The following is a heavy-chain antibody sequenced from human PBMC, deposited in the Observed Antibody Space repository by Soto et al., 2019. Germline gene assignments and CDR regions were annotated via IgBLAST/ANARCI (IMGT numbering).Heavy chain of an antibody. J-gene: IGHJ6*02. CDR3: ARNRFGPRTGGMDV. D-gene: IGHD3-16*01. V-gene: IGHV3-30-3*01. CDR1: GFTFSSYA. CDR2: ISYDGSNK. Sequence: QVQLVESGGGVVQPGRSLRLSCAASGFTFSSYAMHWVRQAPGKGLEWVAVISYDGSNKYYADSVKGRFTISRDNSKNTLYLQMNSLRAEDTAVYYCARNRFGPRTGGMDVWGQGTTVTVSS.